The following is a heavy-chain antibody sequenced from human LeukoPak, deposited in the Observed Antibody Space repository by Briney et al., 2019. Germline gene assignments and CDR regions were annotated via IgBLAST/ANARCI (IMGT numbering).Heavy chain of an antibody. J-gene: IGHJ1*01. CDR3: AKDPTYYYDSSGFCEH. Sequence: PGGSLRLSCAASGFTFDDYAMHWVRQAPGKGLEWVSLFSGDGDNTYYADSVKGRFTISRDNSKNSLYLQMNNLRTEDTALYYCAKDPTYYYDSSGFCEHWGQGTLVTVSS. D-gene: IGHD3-22*01. V-gene: IGHV3-43*02. CDR1: GFTFDDYA. CDR2: FSGDGDNT.